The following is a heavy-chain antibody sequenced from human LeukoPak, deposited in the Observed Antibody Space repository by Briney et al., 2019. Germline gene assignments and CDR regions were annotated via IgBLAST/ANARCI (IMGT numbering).Heavy chain of an antibody. CDR1: GGSFSGYY. D-gene: IGHD2-2*01. V-gene: IGHV4-34*01. CDR2: INHSGST. J-gene: IGHJ6*03. Sequence: SETLSLTCAVYGGSFSGYYWSWILQPPGKGLEWLGEINHSGSTNYNPSLKSRVTISVDTSKNQFSLKLSSVTAADTAVYYCARRRLGSSPYYYMDVWGKGTTVTISS. CDR3: ARRRLGSSPYYYMDV.